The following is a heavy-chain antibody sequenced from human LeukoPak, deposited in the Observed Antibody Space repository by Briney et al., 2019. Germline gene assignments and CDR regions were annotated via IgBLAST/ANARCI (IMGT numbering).Heavy chain of an antibody. D-gene: IGHD1-26*01. CDR2: INPNSCGT. V-gene: IGHV1-2*06. J-gene: IGHJ5*02. CDR1: GYTFTGYY. CDR3: AIAATSGDNRFDP. Sequence: AAVTVSCKASGYTFTGYYMHWVRQAPGQGLEWMGRINPNSCGTNYAQKLQGRVTMTRDTSTSTASMELSRLTSDDTAVYYCAIAATSGDNRFDPWGQGTLVTVSS.